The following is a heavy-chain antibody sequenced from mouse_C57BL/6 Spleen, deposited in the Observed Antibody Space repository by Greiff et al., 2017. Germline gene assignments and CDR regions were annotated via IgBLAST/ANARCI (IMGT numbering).Heavy chain of an antibody. CDR3: AREYYGSSLAMDY. CDR1: GFSLTSYG. CDR2: IWSGGST. J-gene: IGHJ4*01. D-gene: IGHD1-1*01. V-gene: IGHV2-2*01. Sequence: VMLVESGPGLVQPSQCLSITCTASGFSLTSYGVHWVRQSPGKGLEWLGVIWSGGSTDYNAAFISRLSISKDNSKNQVFFKMNSLLADDTAIYYCAREYYGSSLAMDYWGQGTSVTVSS.